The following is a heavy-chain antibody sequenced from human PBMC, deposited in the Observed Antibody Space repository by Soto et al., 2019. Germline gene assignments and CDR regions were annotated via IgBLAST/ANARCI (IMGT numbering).Heavy chain of an antibody. J-gene: IGHJ5*02. D-gene: IGHD5-18*01. CDR3: ARGDPPFPYTAMVYNWFDP. CDR1: GGTFSSYA. CDR2: IIPIFGTA. V-gene: IGHV1-69*12. Sequence: QVQLVQSGAEVKKPGSSVKVSCKASGGTFSSYAISWVRQAPGQGLEWMGGIIPIFGTANYAQKFQGRVTITAAESTSTAYMELSSLRSEDTAVYYCARGDPPFPYTAMVYNWFDPWGQGTLVTVSS.